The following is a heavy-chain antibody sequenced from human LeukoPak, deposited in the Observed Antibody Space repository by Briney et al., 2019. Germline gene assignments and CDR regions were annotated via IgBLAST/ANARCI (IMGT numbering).Heavy chain of an antibody. CDR2: IYSGGST. CDR1: GITVSSNY. V-gene: IGHV3-53*05. CDR3: ARGHSSDAFDI. D-gene: IGHD2-15*01. Sequence: GGSLRLSCAASGITVSSNYISWLRQAPGKGLEWVSVIYSGGSTYYADSVKGRFTISRDNSKNTLYLQMDSLRAEDAAVYYCARGHSSDAFDIWGQGTMVTVSS. J-gene: IGHJ3*02.